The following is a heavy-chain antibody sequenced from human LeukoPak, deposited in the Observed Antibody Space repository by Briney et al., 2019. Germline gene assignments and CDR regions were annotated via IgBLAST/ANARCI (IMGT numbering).Heavy chain of an antibody. CDR2: TYYRSKWYN. Sequence: KPSQTLSLTCAISGDSVSSNSAAWNSIRQSPSRGLEWLGRTYYRSKWYNDYAGSVRSRITIYSDTSKNQFSLQLNSVTPEDTAVYYCARDLIGSRFDYWGQGTLVTVSS. D-gene: IGHD1-26*01. V-gene: IGHV6-1*01. CDR3: ARDLIGSRFDY. CDR1: GDSVSSNSAA. J-gene: IGHJ4*02.